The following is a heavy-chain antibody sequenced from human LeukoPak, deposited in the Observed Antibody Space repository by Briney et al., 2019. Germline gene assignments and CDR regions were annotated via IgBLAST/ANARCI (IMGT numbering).Heavy chain of an antibody. V-gene: IGHV3-9*01. J-gene: IGHJ5*02. CDR3: AKDMAAYYHFWSGPTKRNWFDP. Sequence: GGSLRLSCAASGFTFDDYAMHWVRQAPGKGLEWVSGISWNSGSIGYADSVKGRFTISRDNAKNSLYLQMNSLRAEDTALYYCAKDMAAYYHFWSGPTKRNWFDPWGQGTLVTVSS. CDR2: ISWNSGSI. CDR1: GFTFDDYA. D-gene: IGHD3-3*01.